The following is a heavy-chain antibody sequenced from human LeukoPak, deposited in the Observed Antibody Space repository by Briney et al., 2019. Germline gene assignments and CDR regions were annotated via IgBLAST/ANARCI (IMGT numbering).Heavy chain of an antibody. J-gene: IGHJ4*02. CDR1: GYTLTELS. CDR3: ATDSHGDLALFLFVY. Sequence: ASVKVSCKVSGYTLTELSMHWVRQAPGKGLEWMGGFDPEDGETIHAQKFQGRVTMTEDTSTDTAYMELSSLRSEDTAVYYCATDSHGDLALFLFVYWGQGTLVTVSS. D-gene: IGHD4-17*01. V-gene: IGHV1-24*01. CDR2: FDPEDGET.